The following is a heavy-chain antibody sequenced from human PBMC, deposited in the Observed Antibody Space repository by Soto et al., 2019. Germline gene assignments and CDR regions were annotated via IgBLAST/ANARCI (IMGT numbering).Heavy chain of an antibody. CDR3: ARSAGGSYPQYDY. D-gene: IGHD1-26*01. CDR2: ISYDGRDK. V-gene: IGHV3-30*04. J-gene: IGHJ4*02. Sequence: QVQLVESGGGVVQPGRSLRLSCAASGFTFSSYAMHWVRQAPGTGLEWVAVISYDGRDKYYPDSVKGRFTISRDNSKNTLYLQMNSLRAEDTDVYYCARSAGGSYPQYDYWGQGTLVTVSS. CDR1: GFTFSSYA.